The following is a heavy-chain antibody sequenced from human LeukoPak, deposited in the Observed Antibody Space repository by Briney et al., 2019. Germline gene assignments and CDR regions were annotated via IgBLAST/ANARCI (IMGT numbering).Heavy chain of an antibody. CDR3: ARQPVLRYFDWLLYYFDY. J-gene: IGHJ4*02. CDR1: GYSISSGYY. V-gene: IGHV4-38-2*01. CDR2: IYHSGST. Sequence: SETLSLTCAVSGYSISSGYYWGWIRQPPGKGLGWIGSIYHSGSTYYNPSLKSRVTISVDTSKNQFSLKLSSVTAADTAVYYCARQPVLRYFDWLLYYFDYWGQGTLVTVSS. D-gene: IGHD3-9*01.